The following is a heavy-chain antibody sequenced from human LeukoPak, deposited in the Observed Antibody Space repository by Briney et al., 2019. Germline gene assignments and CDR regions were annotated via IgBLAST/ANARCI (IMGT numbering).Heavy chain of an antibody. Sequence: PSQTLSLTCTVSGGSVSSGDYYWSWIRQPPGQGLEWIGYIYYTGTTHYSPSLRSRVTISMDSSKNQFSLELDSVTAADTAVYYCARDPYYYGSGTYSPPKDYWGQGTLVTVSS. CDR1: GGSVSSGDYY. CDR2: IYYTGTT. J-gene: IGHJ4*02. V-gene: IGHV4-30-4*01. CDR3: ARDPYYYGSGTYSPPKDY. D-gene: IGHD3-10*01.